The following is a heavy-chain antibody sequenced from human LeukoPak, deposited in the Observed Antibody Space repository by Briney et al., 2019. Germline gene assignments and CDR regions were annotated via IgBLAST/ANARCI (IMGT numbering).Heavy chain of an antibody. V-gene: IGHV4-59*11. CDR2: IFYSGTT. J-gene: IGHJ4*02. CDR3: VRTDPWYLKYYFDY. CDR1: GGSISSHF. Sequence: PSETLSLTSTVSGGSISSHFWSWIRQPPGKGLKWIGYIFYSGTTKYNPSLRSRFSISADTSKNQFSLKLSSVTTADTAVYYCVRTDPWYLKYYFDYWGQGALVTVSS. D-gene: IGHD6-13*01.